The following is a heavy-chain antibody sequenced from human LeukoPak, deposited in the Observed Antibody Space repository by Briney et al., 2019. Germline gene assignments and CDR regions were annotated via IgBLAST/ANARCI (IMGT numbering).Heavy chain of an antibody. CDR2: IYYTGST. V-gene: IGHV4-59*11. CDR1: GGSISGQD. J-gene: IGHJ4*02. CDR3: ARVSYLYYSGYYGWYFDY. Sequence: PSETLSLTCTVSGGSISGQDWSFIRQPPGKGLEWIGYIYYTGSTKYNPSLKSRVTISVDTSKNQFSLRLTSVTPADTAVYYCARVSYLYYSGYYGWYFDYWGQGSLVTVSS. D-gene: IGHD3-16*01.